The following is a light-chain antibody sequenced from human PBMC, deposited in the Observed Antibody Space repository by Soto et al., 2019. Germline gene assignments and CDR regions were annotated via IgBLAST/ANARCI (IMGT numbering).Light chain of an antibody. J-gene: IGKJ1*01. CDR3: QQYENYWT. Sequence: DIQMTQSPSSVSASVGDRVTISCRASEDINSRLAWYQQKPGNAPKLLIYAAFILQSGVPSRFSGSGSGTEFSLTISNLQPDDCATYYCQQYENYWTFGQGTKVDIK. CDR1: EDINSR. CDR2: AAF. V-gene: IGKV1-12*01.